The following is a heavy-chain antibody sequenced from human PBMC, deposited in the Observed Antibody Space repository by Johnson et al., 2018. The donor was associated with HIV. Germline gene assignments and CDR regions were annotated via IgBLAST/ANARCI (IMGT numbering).Heavy chain of an antibody. Sequence: VQLVESGGGLVQPGGSLRLSCAASGFTVSSNYMSWVRQAPGKGLEWVSVIYSGGSTYYADSVKGRFTISRDNSKNSLYLQMNSLRAEDTALYYCARMGGYVVVDAFDIWGQGTMVTVSS. CDR1: GFTVSSNY. V-gene: IGHV3-53*01. J-gene: IGHJ3*02. CDR2: IYSGGST. CDR3: ARMGGYVVVDAFDI. D-gene: IGHD5-12*01.